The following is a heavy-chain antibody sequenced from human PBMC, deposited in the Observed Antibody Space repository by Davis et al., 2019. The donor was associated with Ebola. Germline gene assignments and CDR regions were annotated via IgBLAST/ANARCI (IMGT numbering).Heavy chain of an antibody. V-gene: IGHV3-23*01. CDR3: AKVHPPTTVTTGWFDP. Sequence: PGGSIRLSCAASGFIFSSYAMSWVRQDTGKGLEWVSSISVRSITYHADSVKGRFTISRDNSKNTLYLQMNSLRAEDTAVYYCAKVHPPTTVTTGWFDPWGQGTLVTVSS. D-gene: IGHD4-17*01. J-gene: IGHJ5*02. CDR2: ISVRSIT. CDR1: GFIFSSYA.